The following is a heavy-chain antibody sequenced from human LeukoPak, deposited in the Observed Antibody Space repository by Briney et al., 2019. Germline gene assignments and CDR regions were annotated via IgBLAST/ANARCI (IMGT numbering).Heavy chain of an antibody. J-gene: IGHJ6*03. V-gene: IGHV1-69*13. D-gene: IGHD2-2*02. CDR1: GGTFSSYA. CDR2: IIPIFGTA. CDR3: ARGPAGYCSSTSCYMGGYYYMDV. Sequence: SVKVSCKASGGTFSSYAISWVRQAPGQGLEWMGGIIPIFGTANYAQKFQGRVTITADESTSTAYMELSSLRSEDTAVYYCARGPAGYCSSTSCYMGGYYYMDVWGKGTTVTVSS.